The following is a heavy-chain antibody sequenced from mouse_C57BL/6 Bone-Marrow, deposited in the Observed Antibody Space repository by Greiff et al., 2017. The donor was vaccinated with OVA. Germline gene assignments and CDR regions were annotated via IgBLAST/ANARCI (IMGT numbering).Heavy chain of an antibody. CDR2: INPYNGGT. J-gene: IGHJ2*01. V-gene: IGHV1-19*01. CDR3: ARPPAYYGNYDY. Sequence: VQLQQSGPVLVKPGASVKMSCKASGYTFTDYYMNWVKQSHGKSLEWIGVINPYNGGTSYNQKFKGKATLTVDKSSSTAYMELNSLTSEDSAVYYCARPPAYYGNYDYWGQGTTLTVSS. D-gene: IGHD2-10*01. CDR1: GYTFTDYY.